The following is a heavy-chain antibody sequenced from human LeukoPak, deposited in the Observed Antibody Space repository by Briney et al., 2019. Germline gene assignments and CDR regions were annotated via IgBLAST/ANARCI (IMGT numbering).Heavy chain of an antibody. J-gene: IGHJ4*02. Sequence: PSQTLSLTCTVSGGSISSGGHYWSWIRQHPGKGLEWIGYIYYSGSTYYNPSLKSRVTISVDTSKNQFSLKLSSVTAADTAVYYCARRGVEWFGLIDYWGQGTLVTVSS. V-gene: IGHV4-31*03. CDR2: IYYSGST. CDR1: GGSISSGGHY. CDR3: ARRGVEWFGLIDY. D-gene: IGHD3-10*01.